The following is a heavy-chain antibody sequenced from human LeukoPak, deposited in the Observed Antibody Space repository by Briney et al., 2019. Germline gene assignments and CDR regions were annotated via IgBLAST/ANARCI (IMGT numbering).Heavy chain of an antibody. V-gene: IGHV4-39*07. D-gene: IGHD3-10*01. CDR1: GGSISITNYY. CDR3: ARAWMVRGVTFQH. CDR2: IYYRGNT. J-gene: IGHJ1*01. Sequence: PSETLSLTCIVSGGSISITNYYWGWIRQPPGKGLEWIGSIYYRGNTYYNPSLKSRVTISVDRSKNQFSLKLSSVIAADTAVYYCARAWMVRGVTFQHWGQGTLVTVSS.